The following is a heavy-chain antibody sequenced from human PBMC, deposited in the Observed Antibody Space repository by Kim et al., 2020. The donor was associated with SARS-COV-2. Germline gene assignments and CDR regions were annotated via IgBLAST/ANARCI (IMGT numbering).Heavy chain of an antibody. CDR2: ISSSSSYI. CDR3: ARPTETYYYDSSGYYG. D-gene: IGHD3-22*01. CDR1: GFTFSSYS. J-gene: IGHJ4*02. Sequence: GGSLRLSCAASGFTFSSYSMNWVRQAPGKGLEWVSSISSSSSYIYYADSVKGRFIISRDNAKNSLYLQMNSLRAEDTAVYYCARPTETYYYDSSGYYGWGQGTLVTVSS. V-gene: IGHV3-21*01.